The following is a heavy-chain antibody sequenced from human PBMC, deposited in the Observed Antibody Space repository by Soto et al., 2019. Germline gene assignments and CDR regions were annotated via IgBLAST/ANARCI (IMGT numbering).Heavy chain of an antibody. Sequence: SVKVSCKASGGTFSSYAISWVRQVPGQGLEWMGGIIPIFGTANYAQKFQGRVTITADESTSTAYMELSSLRSEDTAVYYCACAWLGLQNWFDPWGQGTLVTVSS. CDR2: IIPIFGTA. CDR1: GGTFSSYA. J-gene: IGHJ5*02. D-gene: IGHD3-22*01. V-gene: IGHV1-69*13. CDR3: ACAWLGLQNWFDP.